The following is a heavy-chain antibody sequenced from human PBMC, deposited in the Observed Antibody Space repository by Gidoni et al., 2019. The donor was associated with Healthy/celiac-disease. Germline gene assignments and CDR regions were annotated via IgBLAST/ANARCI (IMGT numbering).Heavy chain of an antibody. Sequence: DVQLVESGGGLVQPGGSLRLSCASSGFTFSSYWMHWVRQAPGKGLMWVSRSNSDGSSTSYADSVEGRFTISRDNAKNTLYLQMNSLRAEDTAVYYCARVRGQWLVYFDYWGQGTLVTVSS. V-gene: IGHV3-74*01. J-gene: IGHJ4*02. CDR2: SNSDGSST. D-gene: IGHD6-19*01. CDR1: GFTFSSYW. CDR3: ARVRGQWLVYFDY.